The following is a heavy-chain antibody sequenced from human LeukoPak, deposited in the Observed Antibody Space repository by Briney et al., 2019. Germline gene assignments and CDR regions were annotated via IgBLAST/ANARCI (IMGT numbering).Heavy chain of an antibody. CDR2: ISSSSSYT. D-gene: IGHD3-22*01. Sequence: GGSLRLSCAASGFTFSDYYMSWIRQAPGKGLEWVSYISSSSSYTNYADSVKGRFTISRDNAKNSLYLQMNSLRAKDTAVYYCASIPTYYYDSSGSAVDYWGQGTLVTVSS. CDR3: ASIPTYYYDSSGSAVDY. J-gene: IGHJ4*02. CDR1: GFTFSDYY. V-gene: IGHV3-11*03.